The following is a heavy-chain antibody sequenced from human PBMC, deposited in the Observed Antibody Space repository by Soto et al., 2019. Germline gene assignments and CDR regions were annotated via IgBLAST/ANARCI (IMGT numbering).Heavy chain of an antibody. D-gene: IGHD2-15*01. Sequence: GGSLRLSCAASGFTFETYVMHWVRQAPGKGLEWVAVISYNGNSKYYADSVKGRFTIARDNSNNTLFLQMNSLRVEDTAVYYCAKDWGRYCSGSTCYLFESRGQGTPVTVSS. J-gene: IGHJ4*02. CDR3: AKDWGRYCSGSTCYLFES. CDR1: GFTFETYV. CDR2: ISYNGNSK. V-gene: IGHV3-30*18.